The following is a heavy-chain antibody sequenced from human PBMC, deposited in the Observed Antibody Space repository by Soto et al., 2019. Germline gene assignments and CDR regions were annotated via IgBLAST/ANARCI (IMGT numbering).Heavy chain of an antibody. V-gene: IGHV3-21*01. CDR1: GFTFSSYS. CDR3: ARVVGMATIIGGFDY. CDR2: ISSSSSYI. D-gene: IGHD5-12*01. Sequence: EVQLVESGGGLVKPGGSLRLSCAASGFTFSSYSMNWVRQAPGKGLEWVSSISSSSSYIYYADSVKGRFTISRDNAKNSLYLHMNSLRAEDTAVYYCARVVGMATIIGGFDYWGRGTLVTVSS. J-gene: IGHJ4*02.